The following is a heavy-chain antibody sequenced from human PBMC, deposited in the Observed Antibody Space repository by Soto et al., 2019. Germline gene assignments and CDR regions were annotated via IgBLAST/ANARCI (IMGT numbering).Heavy chain of an antibody. Sequence: SVKVSGTASGGTFSRYTISCVRQAPGQGLEWMGRIIPILGIANYAQKFQGRVTITADKSTSTAYMELSGLRSEDTAVYYCARDRPAVVVPAAPYYYYYYMDVWGKGTTVTISS. CDR3: ARDRPAVVVPAAPYYYYYYMDV. J-gene: IGHJ6*03. V-gene: IGHV1-69*04. D-gene: IGHD2-2*01. CDR1: GGTFSRYT. CDR2: IIPILGIA.